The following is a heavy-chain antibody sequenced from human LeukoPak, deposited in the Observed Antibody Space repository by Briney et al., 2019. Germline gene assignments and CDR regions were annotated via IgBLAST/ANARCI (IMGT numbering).Heavy chain of an antibody. V-gene: IGHV4-31*03. D-gene: IGHD3-10*01. Sequence: TLSLTCTVSGGSISSGGYYWSWIRQHPGKGLEWIGYIYYSGSTYYNPSLKSRVTISVDTSKNQFSLKLSSVTAADTAVYYCARDKVHDYYYYMDVWGKGTTVTVSS. CDR1: GGSISSGGYY. J-gene: IGHJ6*03. CDR3: ARDKVHDYYYYMDV. CDR2: IYYSGST.